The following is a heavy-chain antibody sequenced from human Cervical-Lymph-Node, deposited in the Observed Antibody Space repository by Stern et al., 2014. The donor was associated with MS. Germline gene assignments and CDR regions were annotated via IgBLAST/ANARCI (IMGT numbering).Heavy chain of an antibody. V-gene: IGHV3-48*02. CDR2: ISSSSSTI. Sequence: EVQLVESGGGLVQPGGSLRLSCAASGFTFSSYSMNWVRQAQGKGLEWVSYISSSSSTIYYADSVKGRFTISRDNAKNSLYLQMNSLRDEDTAVYYCARDLGSSWLNWFDPWGQGTLVTVSS. J-gene: IGHJ5*02. CDR1: GFTFSSYS. CDR3: ARDLGSSWLNWFDP. D-gene: IGHD6-13*01.